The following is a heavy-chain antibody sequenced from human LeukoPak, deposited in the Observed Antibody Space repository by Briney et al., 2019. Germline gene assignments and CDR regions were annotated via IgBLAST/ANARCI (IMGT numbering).Heavy chain of an antibody. D-gene: IGHD3-10*01. J-gene: IGHJ3*02. CDR1: GFTFSSYN. Sequence: NPGGSLRLSCAVSGFTFSSYNMNWVRQAPGKGLEWVSSITSSSRYIYYADSVKGRFTISRDNAKSSLYLQMNSLRAEDTAMYYCARDSPSVYYRLGAFDIWGQGTMVTVSS. CDR2: ITSSSRYI. CDR3: ARDSPSVYYRLGAFDI. V-gene: IGHV3-21*01.